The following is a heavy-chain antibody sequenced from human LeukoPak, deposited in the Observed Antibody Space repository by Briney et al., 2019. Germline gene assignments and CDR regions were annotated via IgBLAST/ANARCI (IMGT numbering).Heavy chain of an antibody. D-gene: IGHD4-17*01. CDR2: ISYDGSNK. CDR1: GFTFSSYA. CDR3: ASIRFPDDYGDYGAFDI. V-gene: IGHV3-30*04. Sequence: GESLRLSCAASGFTFSSYAMHWVRQAPGKGLEWVAVISYDGSNKYYADSVKGRFTISRDNSKNTLYLQMNSLRAEDTAVYYCASIRFPDDYGDYGAFDIWGQGTMVTVSS. J-gene: IGHJ3*02.